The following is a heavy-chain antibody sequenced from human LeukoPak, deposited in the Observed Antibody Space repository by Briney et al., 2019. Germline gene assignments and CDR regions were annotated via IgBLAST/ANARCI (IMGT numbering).Heavy chain of an antibody. D-gene: IGHD5-12*01. J-gene: IGHJ4*02. CDR1: GGTFSSYA. CDR3: ARDIVPSYSGYDRTLPDY. Sequence: SVKVSCKASGGTFSSYAISWVRQAPGQGLEWMGGIIPIFGTANYAQKFQGRVTITTDESTSTAYMELSSLRSEDTAVYYCARDIVPSYSGYDRTLPDYWGQGTLVTVSS. V-gene: IGHV1-69*05. CDR2: IIPIFGTA.